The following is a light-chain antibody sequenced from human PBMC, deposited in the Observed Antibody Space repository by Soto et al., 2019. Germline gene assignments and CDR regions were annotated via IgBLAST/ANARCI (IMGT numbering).Light chain of an antibody. Sequence: EIVMTQSPATLSVSPGESATLXXRASQSVSSNLAWYQQKPGQPPRIXIYGAASRATGIPDRFSGSGSGTDFSLTISRLEPEDFAVYICQQYGSSPLTFGGGTKVDIK. V-gene: IGKV3-20*01. CDR3: QQYGSSPLT. J-gene: IGKJ4*01. CDR1: QSVSSN. CDR2: GAA.